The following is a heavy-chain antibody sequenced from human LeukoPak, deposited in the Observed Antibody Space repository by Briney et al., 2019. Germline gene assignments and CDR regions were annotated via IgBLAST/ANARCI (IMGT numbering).Heavy chain of an antibody. CDR1: GYTFTSYY. CDR2: INPSGGST. V-gene: IGHV1-46*01. J-gene: IGHJ4*02. CDR3: ARELVRGVPYFDY. D-gene: IGHD3-10*01. Sequence: ASVKVSCKASGYTFTSYYMHWVRQAPGQGLEWMGIINPSGGSTSYAQKFQGRVTTTRDMSTSTVYMELSSLRSEDTAVYYCARELVRGVPYFDYWGQGTLVTVSS.